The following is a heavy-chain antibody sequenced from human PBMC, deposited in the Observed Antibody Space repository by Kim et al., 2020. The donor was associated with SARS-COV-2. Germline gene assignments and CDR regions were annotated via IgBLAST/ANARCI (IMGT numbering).Heavy chain of an antibody. CDR1: GFTFDDYA. Sequence: GGSLRLSCAASGFTFDDYAMHWVRQAPGKGLEWVSGISWNSGSIGYADSVKGRFTISRDNAKNSLYLQMNSLRAEDTALYYCAKVMYWGGGMDVWGQGTTVTVSS. V-gene: IGHV3-9*01. CDR3: AKVMYWGGGMDV. CDR2: ISWNSGSI. D-gene: IGHD2-8*02. J-gene: IGHJ6*02.